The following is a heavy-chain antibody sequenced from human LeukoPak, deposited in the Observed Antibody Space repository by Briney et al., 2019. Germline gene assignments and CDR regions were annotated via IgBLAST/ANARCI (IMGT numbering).Heavy chain of an antibody. V-gene: IGHV4-39*01. Sequence: PSETLSLTCTVSGGSTSSGSYYWGWIRQPPGKGLEWIGSIYYSGSTYYNPSLKSRVTISVDTSKNQFSLKLSSVTAADTAVYYCAEVGYGDYEGSYYFDYWGQGTLVTVSS. J-gene: IGHJ4*02. D-gene: IGHD4-17*01. CDR1: GGSTSSGSYY. CDR3: AEVGYGDYEGSYYFDY. CDR2: IYYSGST.